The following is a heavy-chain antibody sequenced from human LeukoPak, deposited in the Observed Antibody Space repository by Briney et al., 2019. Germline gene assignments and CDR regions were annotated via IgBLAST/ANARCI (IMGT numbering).Heavy chain of an antibody. D-gene: IGHD3-10*01. J-gene: IGHJ6*04. Sequence: SETLSLTCTVSGGSISSYYWSWIRQPPGKGLEWIGYIYYSGSTNYNSSLKSRVTISVDTSKNQFSLKLSSVTAADTAVYYCARGSRTMVYYYGMDVWGKGTTVTVSS. CDR1: GGSISSYY. CDR2: IYYSGST. CDR3: ARGSRTMVYYYGMDV. V-gene: IGHV4-59*01.